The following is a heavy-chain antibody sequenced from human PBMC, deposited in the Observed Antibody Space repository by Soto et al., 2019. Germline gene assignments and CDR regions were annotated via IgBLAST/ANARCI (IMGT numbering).Heavy chain of an antibody. J-gene: IGHJ3*02. CDR1: GGSISSSSYY. V-gene: IGHV4-39*07. CDR2: IYYSGST. D-gene: IGHD3-22*01. CDR3: ARGYYYDSSGYPERAFDI. Sequence: SETLSLTCTVSGGSISSSSYYWGWIRQPPGKGLEWIGSIYYSGSTYYNPSLKSRVTISVDTSKNQFSLKLSSVTAADTAVYYCARGYYYDSSGYPERAFDIWGQGTMVTVSS.